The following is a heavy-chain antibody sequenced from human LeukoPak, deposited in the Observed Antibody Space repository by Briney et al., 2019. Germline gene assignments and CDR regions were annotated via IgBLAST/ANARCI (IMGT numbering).Heavy chain of an antibody. CDR2: IYYSGST. V-gene: IGHV4-39*01. Sequence: PSETLSLTCTVSGGSISSSSYYWGWLPQPPGKGLEWIGSIYYSGSTYYNPSLRSRATISVNTSKNQFSLKLSSVTAADTAVYYCARRGDYVGGGSDYWGQGTRVTV. D-gene: IGHD4-17*01. J-gene: IGHJ4*02. CDR3: ARRGDYVGGGSDY. CDR1: GGSISSSSYY.